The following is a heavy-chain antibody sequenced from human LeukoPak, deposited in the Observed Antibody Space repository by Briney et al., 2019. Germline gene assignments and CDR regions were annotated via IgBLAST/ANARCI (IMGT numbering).Heavy chain of an antibody. CDR3: AKDVSQWLVRLDY. CDR1: GFTFSDYY. J-gene: IGHJ4*02. Sequence: GGSLRLSCAASGFTFSDYYMSWVRQAPGKGLEWVSAISAGGGTTYYADSVKGRFTISRGNSKNTLYVQMNSLRAEDTAVYYCAKDVSQWLVRLDYWGQGVLVTVSS. D-gene: IGHD6-19*01. CDR2: ISAGGGTT. V-gene: IGHV3-23*01.